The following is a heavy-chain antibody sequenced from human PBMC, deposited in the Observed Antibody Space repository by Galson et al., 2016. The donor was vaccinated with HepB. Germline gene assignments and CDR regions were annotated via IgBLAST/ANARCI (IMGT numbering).Heavy chain of an antibody. CDR1: GFTFSRYA. D-gene: IGHD2-21*02. CDR3: AKDLRRRDSASYWGYFDS. CDR2: ISGSGGTT. J-gene: IGHJ4*02. Sequence: SLRLSCAASGFTFSRYAMNWVRQTPGKGLEWVSVISGSGGTTYYADSVKGRFTISRDNSNSILYLQLNSLRAEDTALHYCAKDLRRRDSASYWGYFDSWGQGTLVTVSS. V-gene: IGHV3-23*01.